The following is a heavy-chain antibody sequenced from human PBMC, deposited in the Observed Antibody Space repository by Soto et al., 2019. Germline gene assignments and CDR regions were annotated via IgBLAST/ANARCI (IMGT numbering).Heavy chain of an antibody. V-gene: IGHV4-59*08. D-gene: IGHD1-1*01. CDR1: GESISRYY. CDR3: ARRYGYSFDY. J-gene: IGHJ4*02. CDR2: IYYSGST. Sequence: SGTLSLTCTVSGESISRYYLSWIRQPPGKGLEWIGYIYYSGSTNYNPSLKSRVTISVDTSKNQFSLKLSSVTAADTAVYYCARRYGYSFDYWGQGTLVTVSS.